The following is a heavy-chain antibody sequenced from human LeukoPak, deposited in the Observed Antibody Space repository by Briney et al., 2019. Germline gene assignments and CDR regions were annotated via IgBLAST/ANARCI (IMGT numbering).Heavy chain of an antibody. Sequence: PSETLSLTCTVSGGSISSSSYYWGWIRQPPGKGLEWIGSIYYSGSTYYNPSLKSRVTISVDTSKNQFSLKLSSVTAADTAVYYCASHHSGSYIDSGGFDYWGQGTLVTVSS. CDR1: GGSISSSSYY. V-gene: IGHV4-39*01. CDR3: ASHHSGSYIDSGGFDY. CDR2: IYYSGST. J-gene: IGHJ4*02. D-gene: IGHD1-26*01.